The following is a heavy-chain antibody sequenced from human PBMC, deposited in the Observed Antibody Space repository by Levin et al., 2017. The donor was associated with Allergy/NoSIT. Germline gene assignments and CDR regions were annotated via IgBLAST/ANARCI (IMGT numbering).Heavy chain of an antibody. CDR2: IYYSGST. D-gene: IGHD3-22*01. CDR3: ARDGYYYDSSVRDPYYFDY. J-gene: IGHJ4*02. CDR1: GGSISSYY. V-gene: IGHV4-59*01. Sequence: PSQTLSLTCTVSGGSISSYYWSWIRQPPGKGLEWIGYIYYSGSTNYNPSLKSRVTISVDTSKNQFSLKLSSVTAADTAVYYCARDGYYYDSSVRDPYYFDYWGQGTLVTVSS.